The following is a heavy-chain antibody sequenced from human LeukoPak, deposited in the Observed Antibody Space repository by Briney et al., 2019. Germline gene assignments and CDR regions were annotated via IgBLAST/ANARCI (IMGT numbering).Heavy chain of an antibody. CDR2: ISGSGGST. J-gene: IGHJ5*02. CDR3: AKTHTYYYGSWNWFDP. D-gene: IGHD3-10*01. Sequence: GGSLRLSCAASGFTFSSYAMSWVRQAPGKGLEWVSAISGSGGSTYYADSVKGRFTISRDNSKNTLYLQMNSLRAEDKAVYYCAKTHTYYYGSWNWFDPWGQGTLVTVSS. CDR1: GFTFSSYA. V-gene: IGHV3-23*01.